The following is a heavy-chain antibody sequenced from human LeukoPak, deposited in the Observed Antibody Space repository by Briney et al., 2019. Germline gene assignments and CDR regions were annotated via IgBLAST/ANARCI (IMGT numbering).Heavy chain of an antibody. V-gene: IGHV1-69*05. CDR3: ASIYGGNSGGAFDI. CDR1: GGTFSSYA. J-gene: IGHJ3*02. CDR2: IIPIFGTA. Sequence: ASVKVSCKASGGTFSSYAISWVRQAPGQGLEWMGGIIPIFGTANYAQKFQGRVTITTDESTSTAYMELSSLRSEDTAVYYCASIYGGNSGGAFDIWGQGTMVTVSS. D-gene: IGHD4-23*01.